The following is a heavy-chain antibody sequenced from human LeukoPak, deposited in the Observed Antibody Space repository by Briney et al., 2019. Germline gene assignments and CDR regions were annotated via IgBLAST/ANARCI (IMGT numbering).Heavy chain of an antibody. Sequence: PGGSLRLSCAASGFTFSSYGMHWVRQAPGKGLEWVSSISSCSSYIYYADSVKGRFAISRDNAKNSLYLQMNSLRAEDTAVYYCASPMVVTPEAAFDIWGQGTMVTVSS. CDR3: ASPMVVTPEAAFDI. V-gene: IGHV3-21*01. CDR2: ISSCSSYI. CDR1: GFTFSSYG. J-gene: IGHJ3*02. D-gene: IGHD4-23*01.